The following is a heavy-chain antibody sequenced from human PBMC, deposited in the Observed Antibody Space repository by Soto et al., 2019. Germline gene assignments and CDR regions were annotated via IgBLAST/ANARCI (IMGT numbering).Heavy chain of an antibody. CDR3: ARHDSPEMVTSNYFDY. V-gene: IGHV5-10-1*01. CDR2: IDPSDSYT. CDR1: GYSFTNYW. Sequence: PGESLKISCKASGYSFTNYWITWVRQMPGKGLEWMGRIDPSDSYTNYSPSFQGHVTISADKSITTAYLQWSSLKASDTAMYYCARHDSPEMVTSNYFDYWGQGALVTVSS. J-gene: IGHJ4*02. D-gene: IGHD5-18*01.